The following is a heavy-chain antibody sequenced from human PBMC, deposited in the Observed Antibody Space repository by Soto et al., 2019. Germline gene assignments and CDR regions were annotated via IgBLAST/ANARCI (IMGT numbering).Heavy chain of an antibody. V-gene: IGHV3-21*01. J-gene: IGHJ4*02. CDR1: GFTFSSYS. D-gene: IGHD6-6*01. CDR3: ARAWGGSIAAHPGKFDY. CDR2: ISSSSSYI. Sequence: GGSLRLSCAASGFTFSSYSMNWVRQAPGKGLEWVSSISSSSSYIYYADSVKGRFTISRDNAKNSLYLQMNSLRAEDTAVYYCARAWGGSIAAHPGKFDYWGQGTLVTVSS.